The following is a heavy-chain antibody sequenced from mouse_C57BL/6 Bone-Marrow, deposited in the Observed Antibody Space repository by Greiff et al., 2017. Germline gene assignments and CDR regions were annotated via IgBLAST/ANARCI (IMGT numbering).Heavy chain of an antibody. CDR2: IYPGSGST. CDR1: GYTFTSYW. V-gene: IGHV1-55*01. D-gene: IGHD2-5*01. Sequence: QVQLQQPGPELVKPGASVKMSCKASGYTFTSYWITWVKQRPGQGLEWMGDIYPGSGSTNYNEKFKSKATLTVDTSSSTAYMQLSSLTSEDSSVYYCARPYYSNYCYFDVWGTGTTVTVSS. J-gene: IGHJ1*03. CDR3: ARPYYSNYCYFDV.